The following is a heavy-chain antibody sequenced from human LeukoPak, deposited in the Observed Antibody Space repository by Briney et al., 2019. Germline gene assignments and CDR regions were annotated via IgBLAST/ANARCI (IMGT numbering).Heavy chain of an antibody. J-gene: IGHJ4*02. D-gene: IGHD4-17*01. CDR1: GGSISSHY. CDR2: IYYSGST. CDR3: ATTLRSGFDY. Sequence: PSETLSLTRTVSGGSISSHYWSWIRQPPGKGLEWIGYIYYSGSTNYNPSLKSRVTISVDTSKNQFSLKLSSVTAADTAVYYCATTLRSGFDYWGQGTLVTVSS. V-gene: IGHV4-59*11.